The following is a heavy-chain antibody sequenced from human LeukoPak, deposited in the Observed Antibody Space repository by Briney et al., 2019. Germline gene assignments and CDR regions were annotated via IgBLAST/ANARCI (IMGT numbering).Heavy chain of an antibody. CDR1: GFTFSSYS. J-gene: IGHJ6*03. CDR2: ISSSSSYI. Sequence: GGSLRLSCAASGFTFSSYSMNWVRQAPGKGLEWVSSISSSSSYIYYADSVKGRFTISRDNAKNSLYLQMNSLRAEDTAVYYCARGSNFWSGLHYYMDVWGKGTTVTVSS. D-gene: IGHD3-3*01. CDR3: ARGSNFWSGLHYYMDV. V-gene: IGHV3-21*01.